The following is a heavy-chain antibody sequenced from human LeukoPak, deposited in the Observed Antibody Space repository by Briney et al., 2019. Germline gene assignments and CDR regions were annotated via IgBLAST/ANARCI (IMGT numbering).Heavy chain of an antibody. CDR2: IWYDGSNK. V-gene: IGHV3-33*01. CDR1: GFTFSSYG. Sequence: GGSLRLSCAASGFTFSSYGMHWDRQAPGKGLEWVAVIWYDGSNKYYADSVKGRFTISRDNSKNTLYLQMNSLRAEDTAVYYCASSGSYRFDYWGQGTLVTVSS. CDR3: ASSGSYRFDY. D-gene: IGHD1-26*01. J-gene: IGHJ4*02.